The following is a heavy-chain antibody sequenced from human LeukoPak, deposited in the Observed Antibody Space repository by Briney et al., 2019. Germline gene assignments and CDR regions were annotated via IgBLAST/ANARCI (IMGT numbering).Heavy chain of an antibody. D-gene: IGHD6-13*01. CDR3: AKPLSAASGTDFHY. Sequence: PGGSLRLSCAASGFTFRSYAMSWVRQAPGKGLDWVSAISGSGTTTYYADSVKGRFTISRDISKNTLYLQMNSLRAEDTAVYYCAKPLSAASGTDFHYWGQGTLVTVSS. CDR1: GFTFRSYA. J-gene: IGHJ4*02. CDR2: ISGSGTTT. V-gene: IGHV3-23*01.